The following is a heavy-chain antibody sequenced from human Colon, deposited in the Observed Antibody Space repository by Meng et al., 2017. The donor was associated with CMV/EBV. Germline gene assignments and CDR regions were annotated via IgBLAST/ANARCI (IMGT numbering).Heavy chain of an antibody. CDR2: IYSTGRT. CDR1: GISVSGNY. V-gene: IGHV3-53*01. Sequence: GGSLRLSCVVSGISVSGNYMTWVRQAPGKGLEWLSVIYSTGRTFYADSAKRRFTISRDIYQNTVYLQMDTLRVEDTAMYYCARVSSAGLALDVWGKGTMVTVSS. D-gene: IGHD3-22*01. CDR3: ARVSSAGLALDV. J-gene: IGHJ3*01.